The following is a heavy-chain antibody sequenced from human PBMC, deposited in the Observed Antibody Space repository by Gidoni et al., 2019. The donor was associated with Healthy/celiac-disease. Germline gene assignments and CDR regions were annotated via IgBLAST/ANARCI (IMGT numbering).Heavy chain of an antibody. CDR1: GGSISSYY. D-gene: IGHD3-22*01. Sequence: QVQLQESGPGLVKPSETLSLTCTVSGGSISSYYWSWIRQPPGKGLEWIGYIYYSGSTNYNPSLKSRVTISVDTSKNQFSLKLSSVTAADTAVYYCARDSSGLAALAGYYYYMDVWGKGTTVTVSS. CDR3: ARDSSGLAALAGYYYYMDV. J-gene: IGHJ6*03. CDR2: IYYSGST. V-gene: IGHV4-59*01.